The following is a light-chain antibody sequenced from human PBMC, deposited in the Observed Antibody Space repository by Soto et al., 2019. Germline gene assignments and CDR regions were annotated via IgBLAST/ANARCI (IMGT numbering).Light chain of an antibody. CDR1: QSVSSN. CDR2: GAS. J-gene: IGKJ1*01. CDR3: QQYNNWPRT. V-gene: IGKV3-15*01. Sequence: EIVMTQSPATLSVSXXXXXXXXXXASQSVSSNLAWYQQKPGQAPRLLIYGASTRATGIPARFSGSGSGTEFTLTISSLQSEDFAVYYCQQYNNWPRTFGQGTKVDIK.